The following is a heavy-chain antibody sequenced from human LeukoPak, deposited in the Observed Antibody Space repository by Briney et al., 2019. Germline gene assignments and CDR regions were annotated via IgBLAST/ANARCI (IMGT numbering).Heavy chain of an antibody. Sequence: GGSLRLSCAASGFTFRNYAMSWVRQAPGKGLEWVATVRGSGITTFYADSVKGRFTISRDNSKNTLYLQMYSLRAEDTAVYYCAKDLGVTTDFDYWGQGTLVTATS. D-gene: IGHD1-26*01. CDR1: GFTFRNYA. J-gene: IGHJ4*02. CDR2: VRGSGITT. CDR3: AKDLGVTTDFDY. V-gene: IGHV3-23*01.